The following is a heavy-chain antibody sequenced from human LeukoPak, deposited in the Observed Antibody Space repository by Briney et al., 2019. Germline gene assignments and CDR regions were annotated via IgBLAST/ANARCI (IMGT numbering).Heavy chain of an antibody. Sequence: GGSLRLFCAASGFTFSSYWMYWVRPATGKGLVWFSRINSDGSTTSYAGSEKGRFPISRDNAKSTLYLQMNRVRAEDTAVYYCARVGTTSSFYYYYGMDVWGKGTTVTVSS. CDR2: INSDGSTT. CDR3: ARVGTTSSFYYYYGMDV. V-gene: IGHV3-74*01. D-gene: IGHD2/OR15-2a*01. J-gene: IGHJ6*04. CDR1: GFTFSSYW.